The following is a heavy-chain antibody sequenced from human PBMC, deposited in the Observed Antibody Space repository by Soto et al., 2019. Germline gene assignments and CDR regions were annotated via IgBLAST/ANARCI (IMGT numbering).Heavy chain of an antibody. V-gene: IGHV4-59*01. J-gene: IGHJ6*02. Sequence: SDTLSLTFTVSGGTISIYYWNWVRQPPGKGLEWIGYISYSGSTNYNPSLKSRVTISVDTSKKQFSLKLSSVTAADTAVYYCAREGVCITWYYYYDVEVCGQRSRVTVSS. CDR1: GGTISIYY. CDR3: AREGVCITWYYYYDVEV. CDR2: ISYSGST. D-gene: IGHD3-10*01.